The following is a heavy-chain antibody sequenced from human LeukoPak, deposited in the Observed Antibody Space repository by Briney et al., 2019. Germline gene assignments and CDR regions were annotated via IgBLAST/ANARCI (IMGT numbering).Heavy chain of an antibody. CDR1: GCTFSSHG. V-gene: IGHV3-30*18. CDR2: VSRDGGTT. J-gene: IGHJ4*02. CDR3: TKESATGSRYSFDY. D-gene: IGHD1-1*01. Sequence: GGSLRLSCAASGCTFSSHGIHWVRQAPGKGLEWVAVVSRDGGTTYYADSVKGRFTISRDNSKNTLYLQMNSLRGEDTAIYYCTKESATGSRYSFDYWGQGTLVTVSS.